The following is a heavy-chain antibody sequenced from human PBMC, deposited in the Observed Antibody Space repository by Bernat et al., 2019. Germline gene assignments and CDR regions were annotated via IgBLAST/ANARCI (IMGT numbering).Heavy chain of an antibody. D-gene: IGHD2-15*01. J-gene: IGHJ4*02. V-gene: IGHV3-21*01. CDR2: ISSSSSYI. CDR3: ARDRCSGGSCLPDF. CDR1: GFTFSSYS. Sequence: EVQLVESGGGLVKPGGSLRLSCAASGFTFSSYSMNWVRQAPGKGLEWVSSISSSSSYIYYADSVKGRFTISRENAKNSLYLQRNSLRAEDTAVYYCARDRCSGGSCLPDFWGQGTLVTVSS.